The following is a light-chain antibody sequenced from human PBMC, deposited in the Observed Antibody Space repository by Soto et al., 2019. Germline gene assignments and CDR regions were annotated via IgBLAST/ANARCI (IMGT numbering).Light chain of an antibody. CDR2: GAS. J-gene: IGKJ2*01. CDR1: QAIRND. Sequence: AIQMTQSPSSLSASVGDRVTITCRASQAIRNDLGWYQQKPGKAPKLVIYGASRLQSGVPSRFSGSGSGTDFTLTISSLQPEDFATYYCLQDYNYPYTFGQGTKVDIK. V-gene: IGKV1-6*01. CDR3: LQDYNYPYT.